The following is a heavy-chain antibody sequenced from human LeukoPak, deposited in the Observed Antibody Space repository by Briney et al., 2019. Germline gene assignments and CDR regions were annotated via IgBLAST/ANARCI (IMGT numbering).Heavy chain of an antibody. V-gene: IGHV4-61*02. CDR3: ARGISSDYDFWSGWDAFDI. J-gene: IGHJ3*02. CDR1: GGSISSGSYY. Sequence: SQTLSLTCTVSGGSISSGSYYWSWIRQPAGKGLEWIVRIYTSGSTNYNPSLKSRVTISVDTSKNQFSLKLSSVTAADTAVYYCARGISSDYDFWSGWDAFDIWGQGTMVTVSS. D-gene: IGHD3-3*01. CDR2: IYTSGST.